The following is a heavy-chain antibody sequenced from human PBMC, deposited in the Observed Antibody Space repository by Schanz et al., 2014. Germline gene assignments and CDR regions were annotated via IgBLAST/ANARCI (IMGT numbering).Heavy chain of an antibody. J-gene: IGHJ4*02. CDR1: GFTFSDYY. V-gene: IGHV3-11*01. Sequence: QVQLVESGGGLVKPGGSLRLSCAASGFTFSDYYMSWIRQAPGKGLEWVSYISNSGTTIYYADSVKGRFTISRDNSKNTLYLQINSLRAEDTAVYYCARAFGGYDPAGALDYWGQGTLVTVSS. CDR3: ARAFGGYDPAGALDY. D-gene: IGHD5-12*01. CDR2: ISNSGTTI.